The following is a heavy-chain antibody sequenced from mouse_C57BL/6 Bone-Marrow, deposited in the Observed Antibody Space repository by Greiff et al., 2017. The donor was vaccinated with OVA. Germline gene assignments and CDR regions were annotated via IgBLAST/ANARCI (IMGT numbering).Heavy chain of an antibody. CDR2: ISSGSSTI. CDR3: ARRPIVRFDY. V-gene: IGHV5-17*01. Sequence: EVKLMESGGGLVKPGGSLKLSCAASGFTFSDYGMHWVRQAPEKGLEWVAYISSGSSTIYYADTVKGRFTISRDNAKNTLFLQMTSLRSEDTAMYYCARRPIVRFDYWGQGTTLTVSS. CDR1: GFTFSDYG. J-gene: IGHJ2*01. D-gene: IGHD2-12*01.